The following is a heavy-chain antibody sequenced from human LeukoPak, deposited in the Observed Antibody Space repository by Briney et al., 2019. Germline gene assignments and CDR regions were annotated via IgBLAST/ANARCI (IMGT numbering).Heavy chain of an antibody. Sequence: PGGSLRLSCEASGFSFSGYAMSWVRQAPGKGLEWVSSISSSSSYIYYADSVKGRFTISRDNAKNSLFLQMNSLRAEDTAVYYCAREMGTISDYWGQGTLVTVSS. V-gene: IGHV3-21*01. J-gene: IGHJ4*02. CDR1: GFSFSGYA. CDR3: AREMGTISDY. D-gene: IGHD1-7*01. CDR2: ISSSSSYI.